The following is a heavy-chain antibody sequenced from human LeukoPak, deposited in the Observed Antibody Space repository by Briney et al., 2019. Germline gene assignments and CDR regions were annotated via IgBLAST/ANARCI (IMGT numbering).Heavy chain of an antibody. J-gene: IGHJ4*02. V-gene: IGHV3-48*02. Sequence: GGSLRLSCAASGFTLSSYNMNWVHQAPGKGLEWVSYISSSTSTMFYADSVKGRFIISRDDAKNSLYLQMNSLRDEDTAVYYCATWNYYRDWGQGTLVTVSS. CDR1: GFTLSSYN. CDR2: ISSSTSTM. D-gene: IGHD1-7*01. CDR3: ATWNYYRD.